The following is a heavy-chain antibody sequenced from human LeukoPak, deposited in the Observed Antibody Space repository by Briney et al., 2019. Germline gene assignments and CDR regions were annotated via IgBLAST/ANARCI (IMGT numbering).Heavy chain of an antibody. CDR3: AKGVVAVAGTHDY. CDR1: GFTFSSYS. Sequence: PGGSLRLSCAASGFTFSSYSMNWVRQAPGKGLEWVSSISSSSSYIYYADSVKGRFTISRDNAKNSLYLQMNSLRAEDTAVYYCAKGVVAVAGTHDYWGQGTLVTVSS. J-gene: IGHJ4*02. D-gene: IGHD6-19*01. CDR2: ISSSSSYI. V-gene: IGHV3-21*04.